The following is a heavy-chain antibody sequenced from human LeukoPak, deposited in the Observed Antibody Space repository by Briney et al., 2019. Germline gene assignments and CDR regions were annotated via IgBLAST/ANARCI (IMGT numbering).Heavy chain of an antibody. CDR3: AKNRQWGSGWYGGFDY. Sequence: GGSLRLSCAASGFTSSSYWMTWVRQAPGKGLEWVANIKQDGTEKYYVDSVKGRFTISRDNAKNSLYLQMNSLRAEDTAVYYCAKNRQWGSGWYGGFDYWGQGTLVTVSS. CDR2: IKQDGTEK. V-gene: IGHV3-7*01. CDR1: GFTSSSYW. D-gene: IGHD6-19*01. J-gene: IGHJ4*02.